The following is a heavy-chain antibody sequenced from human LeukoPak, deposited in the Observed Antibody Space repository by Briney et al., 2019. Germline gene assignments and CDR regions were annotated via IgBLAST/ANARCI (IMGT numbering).Heavy chain of an antibody. CDR3: AREHDYSNYGCYD. CDR2: IYYSGST. CDR1: GGSISSYY. D-gene: IGHD4-11*01. J-gene: IGHJ4*02. Sequence: SETLSLTCTVSGGSISSYYWSWIRQPPGKGLEWIGYIYYSGSTNYNPSLKSRVTISVDTSKNQFSLKLSSVTAADTAVYYCAREHDYSNYGCYDWGQGTLVTVSS. V-gene: IGHV4-59*01.